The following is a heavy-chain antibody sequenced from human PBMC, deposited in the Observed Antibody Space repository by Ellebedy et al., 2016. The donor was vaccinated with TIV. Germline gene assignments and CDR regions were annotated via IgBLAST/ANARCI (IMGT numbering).Heavy chain of an antibody. CDR3: ASLIQPDAFDI. V-gene: IGHV4-31*03. CDR2: IYYSGST. Sequence: SETLSLXXTVSGGSISSGGYYWSWIRQHPGKGLEWIGYIYYSGSTYYNPSLKSRVTISVDTSKNQFSLKLSSVTAADTAGYYCASLIQPDAFDIWGQGTMVTVSS. D-gene: IGHD5-18*01. CDR1: GGSISSGGYY. J-gene: IGHJ3*02.